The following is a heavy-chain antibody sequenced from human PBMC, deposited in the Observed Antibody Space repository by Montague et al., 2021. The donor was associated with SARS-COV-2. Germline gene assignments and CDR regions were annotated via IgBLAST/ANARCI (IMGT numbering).Heavy chain of an antibody. CDR1: GGSFGDYH. J-gene: IGHJ4*02. D-gene: IGHD1-1*01. V-gene: IGHV4-34*01. CDR2: INYGGST. Sequence: SETLSLTCAVYGGSFGDYHWTWIRQSPGGGLEWIVQINYGGSTKYNPSLRSRVTISIDTSKNQFSLKLTSVTAADTAVYYCARGAPGYWGQGTLVTVSS. CDR3: ARGAPGY.